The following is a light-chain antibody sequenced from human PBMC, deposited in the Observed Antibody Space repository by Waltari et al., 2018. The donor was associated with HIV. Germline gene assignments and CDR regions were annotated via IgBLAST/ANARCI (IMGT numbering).Light chain of an antibody. CDR2: EDT. CDR3: QSSDSIIAV. J-gene: IGLJ3*02. Sequence: NFILTQPHSVSGSPGKTVIISSTRSSGSLASNYFHWYQQRPGSAPIILIYEDTERPSGVPERFSASIDTSSNSASLTISGLETEDEADYYCQSSDSIIAVFGGGTKLTVL. CDR1: SGSLASNY. V-gene: IGLV6-57*03.